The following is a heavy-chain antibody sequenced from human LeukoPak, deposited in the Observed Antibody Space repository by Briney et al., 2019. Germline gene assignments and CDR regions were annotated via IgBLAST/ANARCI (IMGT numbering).Heavy chain of an antibody. CDR1: GGSFSGYY. CDR2: INHSGST. D-gene: IGHD3-16*02. V-gene: IGHV4-34*01. CDR3: ARFRALQSYYFDY. J-gene: IGHJ4*02. Sequence: SETLSLTCAVYGGSFSGYYWSWIRQPPGKGLEWIGEINHSGSTNYNPSLKSQVTISVDTSKNQFSLKLSSVTAADTAVYYCARFRALQSYYFDYWGQGTLVTVSS.